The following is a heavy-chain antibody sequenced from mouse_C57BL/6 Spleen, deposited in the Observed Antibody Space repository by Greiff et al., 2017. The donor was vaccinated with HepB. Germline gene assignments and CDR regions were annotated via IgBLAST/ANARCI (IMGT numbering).Heavy chain of an antibody. CDR1: GFTFSDYG. D-gene: IGHD1-1*01. J-gene: IGHJ1*03. CDR3: ARENYGSSYGYWYFDV. CDR2: ISSGSSTI. Sequence: VQLKESGGGLVKPGGSLKLSCAASGFTFSDYGMHWVRQAPEKGLEWVAYISSGSSTIYYADTVKGRFTITRDNAKNTLFLQMTSLRSEDTAMYYCARENYGSSYGYWYFDVWGTGTTVTVSS. V-gene: IGHV5-17*01.